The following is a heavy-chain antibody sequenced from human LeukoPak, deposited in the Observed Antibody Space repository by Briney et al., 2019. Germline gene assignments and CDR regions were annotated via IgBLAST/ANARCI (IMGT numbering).Heavy chain of an antibody. D-gene: IGHD2-2*01. Sequence: PGRSLMLSCTASGFTFGDYAMSWVRQAPGKGLEWVGFIRSKAYGGTTEYAASVKGRFTISRDDSKSIAYLQMNSLKTEDTAVYYCTRVQGSSTSWGQGTLVTVSS. CDR2: IRSKAYGGTT. J-gene: IGHJ4*02. CDR3: TRVQGSSTS. CDR1: GFTFGDYA. V-gene: IGHV3-49*04.